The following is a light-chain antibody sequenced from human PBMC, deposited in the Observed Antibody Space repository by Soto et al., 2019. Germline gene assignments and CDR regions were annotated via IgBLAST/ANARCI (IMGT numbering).Light chain of an antibody. CDR2: EAS. J-gene: IGKJ1*01. CDR3: QQYNSYQWT. CDR1: QSISTW. V-gene: IGKV1-5*01. Sequence: DIQMTHSPSTLSASVGDRVTITPRASQSISTWLAWYQQKPGKAPKVLIYEASKLESGVPSRFSGSGSGTEFTLTISTLQPDDVATYYCQQYNSYQWTFGQGTKVDIK.